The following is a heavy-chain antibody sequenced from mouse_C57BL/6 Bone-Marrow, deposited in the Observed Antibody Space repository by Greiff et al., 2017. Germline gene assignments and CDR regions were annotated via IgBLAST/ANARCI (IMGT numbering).Heavy chain of an antibody. CDR2: IYPRSGNT. V-gene: IGHV1-81*01. Sequence: QVQLKESGAELARPGASVKLSCKASGYTFTSYGISWVKQRTGQGLEWIGEIYPRSGNTYYNEKFKGKATLTADKSSSTAYMELRSLTSDDSAVYFCARFPLLYYYAMDYWGQGTSVTVSS. CDR3: ARFPLLYYYAMDY. CDR1: GYTFTSYG. J-gene: IGHJ4*01.